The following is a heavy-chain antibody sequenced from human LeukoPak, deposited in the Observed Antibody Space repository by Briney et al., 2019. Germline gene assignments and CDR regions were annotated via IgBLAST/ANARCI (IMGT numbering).Heavy chain of an antibody. D-gene: IGHD3-10*01. CDR2: IKSKTDGGTT. V-gene: IGHV3-15*01. Sequence: GGPLRLSCAASGFTFSNAWMSWVRQAPGKGLEWVGRIKSKTDGGTTDYAAPVKGRFTISRDDSKNTLYLQMNSLKTEDTAVYYCTTGLSDWYGEQDAFDIWGQGTMVTVSS. J-gene: IGHJ3*02. CDR3: TTGLSDWYGEQDAFDI. CDR1: GFTFSNAW.